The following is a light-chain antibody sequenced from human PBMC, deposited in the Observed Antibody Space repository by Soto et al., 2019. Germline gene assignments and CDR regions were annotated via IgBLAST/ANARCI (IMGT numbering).Light chain of an antibody. CDR1: SSDVGGYSY. CDR2: DVS. V-gene: IGLV2-11*01. Sequence: QSALTQPRSVSGSPGQSVTISFTGTSSDVGGYSYVSWYQHHPGKAPKLMIYDVSKRPSGVPDRFSGSKSGNTASLTISGLQAEDEADYYCCSYAGSYTYVFGTGTKLTVL. CDR3: CSYAGSYTYV. J-gene: IGLJ1*01.